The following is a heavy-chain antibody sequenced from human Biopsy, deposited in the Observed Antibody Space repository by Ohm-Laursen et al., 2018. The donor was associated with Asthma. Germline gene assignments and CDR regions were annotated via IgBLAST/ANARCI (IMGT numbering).Heavy chain of an antibody. V-gene: IGHV1-3*04. CDR3: ARTYYDFLTGQVKDAFGV. D-gene: IGHD3-9*01. CDR1: GCNFISFA. J-gene: IGHJ3*01. CDR2: VNTGNGDT. Sequence: VSSVKVSCKASGCNFISFAIHWVRQAPGQRLEWMGWVNTGNGDTKYSQKFQGRVTITRDTSASTAYMELRSLRSEDTATYYCARTYYDFLTGQVKDAFGVWGQGTMVTVSS.